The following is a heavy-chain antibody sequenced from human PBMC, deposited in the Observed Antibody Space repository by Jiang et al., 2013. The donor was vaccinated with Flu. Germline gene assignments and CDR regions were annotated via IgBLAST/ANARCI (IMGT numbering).Heavy chain of an antibody. CDR3: ARGVQRSWNDAFDI. CDR2: IYYSGST. J-gene: IGHJ3*02. CDR1: GGSISSYY. Sequence: GPGLVKPSETLSLTCTVSGGSISSYYWSWIRQPPGKGLEWIGYIYYSGSTNYNPSLKSRVTISVDTSKNQFSLKLSSVTAADTAVYYCARGVQRSWNDAFDIWGQGTMVTVSS. V-gene: IGHV4-59*01. D-gene: IGHD1-1*01.